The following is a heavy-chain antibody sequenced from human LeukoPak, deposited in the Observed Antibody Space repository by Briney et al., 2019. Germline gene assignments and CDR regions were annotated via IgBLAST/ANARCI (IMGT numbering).Heavy chain of an antibody. CDR1: DDSINTYY. CDR3: ARVRWLHTYYSYYYMDV. V-gene: IGHV4-59*01. D-gene: IGHD3-22*01. CDR2: IYHSGST. J-gene: IGHJ6*03. Sequence: SETLSLTCTVSDDSINTYYWSWIRQPPGKGLEWIGYIYHSGSTNYNPSLRSRVTISVDTSKSQLSLKLNSVTAADTAVYFCARVRWLHTYYSYYYMDVWGRGTTVTVSS.